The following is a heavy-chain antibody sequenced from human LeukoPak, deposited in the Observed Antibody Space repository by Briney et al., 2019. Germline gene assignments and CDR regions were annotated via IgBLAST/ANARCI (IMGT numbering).Heavy chain of an antibody. CDR1: GFTFSSYA. CDR3: AKAAVAVAGTDY. Sequence: PGGSLRLSCAASGFTFSSYAMHWVRQAPGKGLEWVAVISYDGSNKYYADSVKGRFTISRDNSKNTLYLQMNSLRAEDTAVYYCAKAAVAVAGTDYWGQGTLVTVSS. V-gene: IGHV3-30-3*01. J-gene: IGHJ4*02. D-gene: IGHD6-19*01. CDR2: ISYDGSNK.